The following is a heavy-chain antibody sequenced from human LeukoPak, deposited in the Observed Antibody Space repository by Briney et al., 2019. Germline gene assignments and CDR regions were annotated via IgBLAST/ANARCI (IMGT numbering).Heavy chain of an antibody. CDR3: AKDSGGTYDILTGYYSYFDY. Sequence: GRSLRLSGAASGFTFDDYAMHSARQAPGKGLEWVSGISWNSGSIGYADSVKGRFTIARDNAKNYLYLQMNSLGAEDTALYYCAKDSGGTYDILTGYYSYFDYWGQGTLVTVSS. V-gene: IGHV3-9*01. J-gene: IGHJ4*02. CDR1: GFTFDDYA. D-gene: IGHD3-9*01. CDR2: ISWNSGSI.